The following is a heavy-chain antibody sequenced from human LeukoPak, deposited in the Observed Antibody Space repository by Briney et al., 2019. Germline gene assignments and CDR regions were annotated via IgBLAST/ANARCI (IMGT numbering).Heavy chain of an antibody. J-gene: IGHJ4*02. CDR2: IRYDGSNK. D-gene: IGHD2-15*01. CDR1: GFTFSNYG. Sequence: PGGSLRLSCAASGFTFSNYGMHWVRQAPGKGLEWVAFIRYDGSNKYYADSVKGRFTISRDNSKNTLYLQMSSLRAEDTAVYYCAKSGLNRFDYWGQGTLVTVSS. V-gene: IGHV3-30*02. CDR3: AKSGLNRFDY.